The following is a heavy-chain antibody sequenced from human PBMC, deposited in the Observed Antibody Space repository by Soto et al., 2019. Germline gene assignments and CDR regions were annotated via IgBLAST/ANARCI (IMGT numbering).Heavy chain of an antibody. CDR3: ARHLNYYGSGSYGAYYYYGMDV. Sequence: SETLYVTCTVSGGSITSSSYYCGWMHQPPGKWVVWLGSIYYSGNTYYNPSLKSRVTISVDTSKNQLSLKLSSVTAADTAVYYCARHLNYYGSGSYGAYYYYGMDVWGQGTTVTVSS. CDR2: IYYSGNT. D-gene: IGHD3-10*01. V-gene: IGHV4-39*01. J-gene: IGHJ6*02. CDR1: GGSITSSSYY.